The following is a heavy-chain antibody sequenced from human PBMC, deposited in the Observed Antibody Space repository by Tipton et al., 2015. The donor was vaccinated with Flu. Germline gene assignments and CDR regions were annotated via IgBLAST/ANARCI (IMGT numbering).Heavy chain of an antibody. CDR1: GFTFGSYA. V-gene: IGHV3-33*01. CDR2: MWYDDTYI. CDR3: ARDYEEYYLDY. J-gene: IGHJ4*02. D-gene: IGHD5-12*01. Sequence: SLRLSCATSGFTFGSYAMNWLRQAPGKGLEWVATMWYDDTYIKYTDSVKGRFTISRDNSKNRLYLQMNSLRVEDTALYYCARDYEEYYLDYWGQGILVTFSS.